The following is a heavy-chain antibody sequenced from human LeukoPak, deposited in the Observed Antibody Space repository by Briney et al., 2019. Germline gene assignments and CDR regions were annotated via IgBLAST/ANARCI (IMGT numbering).Heavy chain of an antibody. CDR3: ARNGGSGYYDSSGYLGGDY. V-gene: IGHV5-51*01. D-gene: IGHD3-22*01. Sequence: GESLKISCKGSGYSFTSYWIGWVRQMPGKGLEWMGIIYPGDSDTRYSPSFQGQVTISADKSISTAYLQWSSLKASDTAMYYCARNGGSGYYDSSGYLGGDYWGQGTLVTVSS. J-gene: IGHJ4*02. CDR2: IYPGDSDT. CDR1: GYSFTSYW.